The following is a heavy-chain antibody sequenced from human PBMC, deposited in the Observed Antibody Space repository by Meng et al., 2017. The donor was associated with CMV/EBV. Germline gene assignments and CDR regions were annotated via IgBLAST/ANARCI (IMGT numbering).Heavy chain of an antibody. D-gene: IGHD5-24*01. J-gene: IGHJ4*02. Sequence: VQLFQLGSEERKPGSSVRVSCKASGGTFSSYAICWVRQAPGQWLEWMGGIIPIFSTANYAQKFQGRVTITADESTSTAYMELSSLRSEDTAVYYWARMPRDGYNYIDYWGQGTLVTVSS. V-gene: IGHV1-69*12. CDR2: IIPIFSTA. CDR1: GGTFSSYA. CDR3: ARMPRDGYNYIDY.